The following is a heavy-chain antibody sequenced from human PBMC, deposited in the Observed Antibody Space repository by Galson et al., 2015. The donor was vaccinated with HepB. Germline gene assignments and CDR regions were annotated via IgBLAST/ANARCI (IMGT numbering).Heavy chain of an antibody. CDR1: GVNDSTCV. V-gene: IGHV3-23*01. CDR2: MNRGGNT. J-gene: IGHJ5*01. CDR3: AKDPSPLHWFDS. Sequence: LGLYCAASGVNDSTCVMIWAREAQGEGLGWASTMNRGGNTCYADSVKGRVTISRDNSKNTLYVQMNSLKAEDTAVYYCAKDPSPLHWFDSWGQGALVTVSS.